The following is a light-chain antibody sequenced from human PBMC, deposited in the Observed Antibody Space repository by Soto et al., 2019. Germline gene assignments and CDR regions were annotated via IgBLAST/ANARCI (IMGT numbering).Light chain of an antibody. Sequence: QSVLTPPRSVSGSPGQSVTISCTGTSSDVGGYNYVSWYQQHPGKAPKLMIYDVSKRPSGVPDRFSGSKSGNTASLTISGLQAEDEADYYCCSYAGSYTSPYVFGTGTKVTVL. J-gene: IGLJ1*01. V-gene: IGLV2-11*01. CDR1: SSDVGGYNY. CDR3: CSYAGSYTSPYV. CDR2: DVS.